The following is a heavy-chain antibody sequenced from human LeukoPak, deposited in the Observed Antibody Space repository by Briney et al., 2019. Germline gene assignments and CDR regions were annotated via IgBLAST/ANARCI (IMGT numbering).Heavy chain of an antibody. J-gene: IGHJ5*02. CDR3: VRSLASSGDNCFDP. CDR2: ISSDGDST. D-gene: IGHD3-16*01. V-gene: IGHV3-64D*09. CDR1: GFTFSSYA. Sequence: GGSLRLSCSASGFTFSSYAMHWVRQAPGKGLEYVSAISSDGDSTYHADSVKGRFTISRDNSKNTLYLQMSSLRTEDTAVYYCVRSLASSGDNCFDPWGQGTLVIVSS.